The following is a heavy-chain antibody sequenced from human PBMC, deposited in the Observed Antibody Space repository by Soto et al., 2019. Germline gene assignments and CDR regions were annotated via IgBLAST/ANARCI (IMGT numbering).Heavy chain of an antibody. CDR1: GGSISDSY. CDR2: IYTSGSA. J-gene: IGHJ4*02. Sequence: PSETLSLTCTVSGGSISDSYWSWIRQPAGKRLEWIGRIYTSGSANYNPSLKSRVTMSVDTSKNQFSLNLNSVTAADTAVYYCARDTSAYYYIFDLWGQVTLVPVSS. D-gene: IGHD3-22*01. CDR3: ARDTSAYYYIFDL. V-gene: IGHV4-4*07.